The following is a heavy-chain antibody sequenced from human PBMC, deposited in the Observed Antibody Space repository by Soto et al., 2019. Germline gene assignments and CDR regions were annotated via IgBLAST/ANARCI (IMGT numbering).Heavy chain of an antibody. D-gene: IGHD2-15*01. J-gene: IGHJ3*01. CDR1: GFTFYTYE. CDR3: ATRSAGGGAFAF. V-gene: IGHV3-48*03. CDR2: ISSSGSTT. Sequence: EVQLVESGGGLVQPGGSLRLSCAASGFTFYTYEMNWVRQAPGKGLEWVSYISSSGSTTYYADSVKGRFTISRDNAKNSLYLQMNSLRAEATAINYCATRSAGGGAFAFLGQGTMVTVSS.